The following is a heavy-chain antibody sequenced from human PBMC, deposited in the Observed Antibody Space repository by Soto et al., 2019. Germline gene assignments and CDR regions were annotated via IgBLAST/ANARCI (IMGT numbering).Heavy chain of an antibody. J-gene: IGHJ6*02. D-gene: IGHD6-6*01. V-gene: IGHV5-51*01. CDR2: IYPGDSDT. CDR1: GYSFASYW. CDR3: ARTRSFTLGFYYDGMDV. Sequence: GESLKISCQGSGYSFASYWIGWVRQMPGKDLEWMGIIYPGDSDTRYSPSFQGQVTISADKSPRTAYLQWTSLKASDTALYYCARTRSFTLGFYYDGMDVWGQGTTVTVSS.